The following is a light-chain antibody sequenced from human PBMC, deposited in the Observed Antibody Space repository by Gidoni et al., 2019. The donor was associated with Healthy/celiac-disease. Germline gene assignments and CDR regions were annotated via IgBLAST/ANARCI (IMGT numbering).Light chain of an antibody. CDR1: QGISRY. V-gene: IGKV1-8*01. Sequence: AIRMTQSPSSLSASTGDRVTITYRASQGISRYLAWYQQKPGKAPKRLIYAASTLQSGVPSRFSGSGSGTDFTLTSSCLQAEEFATYYCQKYYSYPRTFGQGTKVEIK. J-gene: IGKJ1*01. CDR2: AAS. CDR3: QKYYSYPRT.